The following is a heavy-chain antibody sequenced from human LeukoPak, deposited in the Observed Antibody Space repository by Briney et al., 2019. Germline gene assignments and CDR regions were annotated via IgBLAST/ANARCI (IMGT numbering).Heavy chain of an antibody. CDR2: ISDTYATT. J-gene: IGHJ4*02. Sequence: PGGSLRLSCAASGFTFTNYAMTWVRQAPGKGLGWVSSISDTYATTYYTDSVKGRCTISRDNSKNTVYLQLNNLRAEDTAVYFCVRHDSFIPFWGQGTLVTVSS. CDR3: VRHDSFIPF. D-gene: IGHD2-21*01. V-gene: IGHV3-23*01. CDR1: GFTFTNYA.